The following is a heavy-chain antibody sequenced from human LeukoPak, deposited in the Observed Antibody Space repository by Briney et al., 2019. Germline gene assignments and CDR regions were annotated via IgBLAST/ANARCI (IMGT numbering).Heavy chain of an antibody. CDR1: GGTFSSYA. Sequence: ASVKVSCKASGGTFSSYAISWVRQAPGQGLEWMGWISAYNGNTNYAQKLQGRVTMTTDTSTSTAYMELRSLRSDDTAVYYCARAGYCSGGSCYDYWGQGTLVTVSS. CDR3: ARAGYCSGGSCYDY. D-gene: IGHD2-15*01. V-gene: IGHV1-18*01. CDR2: ISAYNGNT. J-gene: IGHJ4*02.